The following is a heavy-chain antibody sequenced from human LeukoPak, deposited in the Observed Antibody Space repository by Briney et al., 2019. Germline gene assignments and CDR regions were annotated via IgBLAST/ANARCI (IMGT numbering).Heavy chain of an antibody. CDR3: ARPLGYCSSISCSILGY. V-gene: IGHV3-30-3*01. CDR2: ISYDGSNK. Sequence: RGSLRVSCGASGFTFSSYGMHWVRQAPGKGLEWVAVISYDGSNKYYADSVKGRFTISRDNSKNTLYVQMSSLRAEDTAVYYCARPLGYCSSISCSILGYWGQGTLVTVSS. J-gene: IGHJ4*02. D-gene: IGHD2-2*01. CDR1: GFTFSSYG.